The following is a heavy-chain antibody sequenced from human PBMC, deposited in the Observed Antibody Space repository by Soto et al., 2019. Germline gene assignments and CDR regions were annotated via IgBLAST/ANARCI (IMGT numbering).Heavy chain of an antibody. CDR3: ASVSHRRPNNDLYDS. CDR1: GFTFTSSA. D-gene: IGHD3-16*01. Sequence: ASVKVSCKDSGFTFTSSAMQWVRQARGQRLEWIGWIVVGSGNTNYAQKFQERVTITRDMSTSTAYMELSSLRSEDTAVYYCASVSHRRPNNDLYDSWSQGTLVTVSS. CDR2: IVVGSGNT. V-gene: IGHV1-58*02. J-gene: IGHJ5*02.